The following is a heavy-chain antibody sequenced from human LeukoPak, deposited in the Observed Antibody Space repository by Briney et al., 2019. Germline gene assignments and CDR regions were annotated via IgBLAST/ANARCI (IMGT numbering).Heavy chain of an antibody. J-gene: IGHJ4*02. CDR3: AKVVTIIAVAGELDY. D-gene: IGHD6-19*01. CDR1: GFTFRSYA. Sequence: GGSLRLSCAASGFTFRSYAMSWVGQAPGKGLEWVSAISGSGGSTYYADSVKGRFTISRDNSKNTLYLQMNSLRAEDTAVYYCAKVVTIIAVAGELDYWGQGTLVTVSS. CDR2: ISGSGGST. V-gene: IGHV3-23*01.